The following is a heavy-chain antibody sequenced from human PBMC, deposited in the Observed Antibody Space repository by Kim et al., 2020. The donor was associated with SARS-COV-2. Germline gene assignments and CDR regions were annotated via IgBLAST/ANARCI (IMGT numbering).Heavy chain of an antibody. CDR2: IYYSGST. V-gene: IGHV4-59*01. Sequence: SETLSLTCTVSGGSISSYYWSWIRQPPGKGLEWIGYIYYSGSTNYNPSLKSRVTISVDTSKNQFSLKLSSVTAADTAVYYCARDLSYYDSSGYYYGDYYYGMDVWGQGTTGTVSS. CDR3: ARDLSYYDSSGYYYGDYYYGMDV. D-gene: IGHD3-22*01. J-gene: IGHJ6*02. CDR1: GGSISSYY.